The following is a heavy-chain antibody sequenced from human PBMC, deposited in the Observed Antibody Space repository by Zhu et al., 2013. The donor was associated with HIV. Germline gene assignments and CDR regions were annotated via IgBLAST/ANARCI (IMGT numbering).Heavy chain of an antibody. Sequence: VQLVQSAAEVKPPGASVKVSCKASGYPFTDYYVHWIRQAPGQGLEWMGWMYPNNGATIYEKKFQDRVTMTRNTSISTAYMELSSLRSEDTAVYYCASQVGAHHGVDYWGQGTLVTVSS. CDR2: MYPNNGAT. J-gene: IGHJ4*02. V-gene: IGHV1-2*02. CDR1: GYPFTDYY. CDR3: ASQVGAHHGVDY. D-gene: IGHD1-26*01.